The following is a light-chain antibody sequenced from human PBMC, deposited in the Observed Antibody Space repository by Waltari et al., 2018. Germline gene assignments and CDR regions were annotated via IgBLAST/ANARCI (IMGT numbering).Light chain of an antibody. J-gene: IGLJ2*01. CDR2: LNSDGSH. Sequence: QLVLTQSPSASASLGASVKLTCTLSTGHSSYAIAWHQPQPEKGPRYLMKLNSDGSHSKGDGIPDRFSGSSSGAERYITISSLQSEDEADYYCQTWGTGPHVVFGGGTKLTVL. V-gene: IGLV4-69*01. CDR3: QTWGTGPHVV. CDR1: TGHSSYA.